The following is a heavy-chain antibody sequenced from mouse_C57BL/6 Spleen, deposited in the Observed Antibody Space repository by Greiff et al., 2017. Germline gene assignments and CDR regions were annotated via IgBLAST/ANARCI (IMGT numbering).Heavy chain of an antibody. CDR1: GYAFSSYW. D-gene: IGHD4-1*02. CDR3: ARDPTGRGWFAY. Sequence: QVQLQQPGAELVKPGASVKISCKASGYAFSSYWMNWVKQRPGKGREWIGQIYPGDGDTNYKGKFKGKATLTADKSSSTAYMQLSSLTSEDSAVYFCARDPTGRGWFAYWGQGTLVTVSA. J-gene: IGHJ3*01. CDR2: IYPGDGDT. V-gene: IGHV1-80*01.